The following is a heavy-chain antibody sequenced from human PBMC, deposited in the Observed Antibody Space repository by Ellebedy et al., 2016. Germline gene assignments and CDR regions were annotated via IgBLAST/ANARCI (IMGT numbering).Heavy chain of an antibody. CDR2: ISAGSDIT. CDR3: RQGHYADL. CDR1: GFNFNTFF. J-gene: IGHJ4*02. D-gene: IGHD4-17*01. V-gene: IGHV3-23*01. Sequence: GGSLRLXXTASGFNFNTFFMSWVRQAPGKGLEWVSTISAGSDITRLADSVKGRFTISRDSSKNSVYLRMNNLRVEDTAVYYCRQGHYADLWGQGTLVTVSS.